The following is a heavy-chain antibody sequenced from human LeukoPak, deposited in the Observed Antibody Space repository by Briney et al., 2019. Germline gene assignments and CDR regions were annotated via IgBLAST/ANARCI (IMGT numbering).Heavy chain of an antibody. CDR2: IYYSGST. Sequence: SETLSLTCTVPGGSLSSYYWSWIRQPPGKGLEWIGYIYYSGSTNYNPSLKSRVTISVDTSKNQFSLKLSSVTAADTAVYYCARARVAVAGTGFDYWGQGTLVTVSS. CDR3: ARARVAVAGTGFDY. CDR1: GGSLSSYY. V-gene: IGHV4-59*01. D-gene: IGHD6-19*01. J-gene: IGHJ4*02.